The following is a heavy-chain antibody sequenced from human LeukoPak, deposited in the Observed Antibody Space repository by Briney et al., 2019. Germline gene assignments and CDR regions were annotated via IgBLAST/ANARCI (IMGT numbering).Heavy chain of an antibody. CDR1: GYTFTGYY. V-gene: IGHV1-2*02. J-gene: IGHJ5*02. CDR3: ARSSSGYYRWFDP. D-gene: IGHD3-22*01. CDR2: INPNSGGT. Sequence: ASVTVSCKASGYTFTGYYMHWVRQAPGQGLEWMGWINPNSGGTNYAQKFQGRVTMTRDTSISTAYMELSRLRSDDTAVYYCARSSSGYYRWFDPWGQGTLVTVSS.